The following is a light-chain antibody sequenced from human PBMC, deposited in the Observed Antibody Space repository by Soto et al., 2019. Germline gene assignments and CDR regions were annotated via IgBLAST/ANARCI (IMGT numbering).Light chain of an antibody. J-gene: IGKJ5*01. Sequence: DIQMTQSPSTLSGSVGYRVTITCRASQTISSWFAWYQQKPWKAPKLLIYKASTLKSGVPSRFSGSGSGTDFTLTISSLQPEDFATYYCLQDYNYPITFGQGTRLEIK. V-gene: IGKV1-5*03. CDR1: QTISSW. CDR3: LQDYNYPIT. CDR2: KAS.